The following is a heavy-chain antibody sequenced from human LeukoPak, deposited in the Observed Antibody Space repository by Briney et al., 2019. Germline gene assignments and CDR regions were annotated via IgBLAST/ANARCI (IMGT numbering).Heavy chain of an antibody. J-gene: IGHJ4*02. CDR1: GFTFSSYS. Sequence: GESLKISCAASGFTFSSYSMNWVRQAPGKGLEWVSSISSSSSYIYYADSVKGRFTISRDNAKNSLYLQMNSLRAEDTAVYYCASAAVAGIVDYWGQGTLVTVSS. D-gene: IGHD6-19*01. CDR3: ASAAVAGIVDY. CDR2: ISSSSSYI. V-gene: IGHV3-21*01.